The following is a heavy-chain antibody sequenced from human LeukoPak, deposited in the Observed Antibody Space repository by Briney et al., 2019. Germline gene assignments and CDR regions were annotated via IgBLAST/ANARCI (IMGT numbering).Heavy chain of an antibody. J-gene: IGHJ4*02. CDR3: ARRYGSGSYYIGYYFDY. V-gene: IGHV5-51*01. Sequence: GESLKISCKGSGYSFTSYWIGWVRQMPGKGLEWMGIIYPGDSDTRYSPSFQGQVTISADKSISTAYLQWSSLKASDTAMYYCARRYGSGSYYIGYYFDYWGQGTLVTVSS. CDR2: IYPGDSDT. CDR1: GYSFTSYW. D-gene: IGHD3-10*01.